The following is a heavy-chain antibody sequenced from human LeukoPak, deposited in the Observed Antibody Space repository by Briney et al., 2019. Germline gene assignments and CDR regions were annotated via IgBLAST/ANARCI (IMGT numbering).Heavy chain of an antibody. CDR3: VRDCGFHTFDY. V-gene: IGHV3-7*05. D-gene: IGHD2-21*01. CDR2: IKEDGSEK. Sequence: GGSLRLSCAASGFTFSGYWMTWVRQAPGKGLEYVVNIKEDGSEKYYVDSVKGRFAISRDNTKNSLYLQMSSLRGDDTAVYYCVRDCGFHTFDYWGQGTLVTVSS. J-gene: IGHJ4*02. CDR1: GFTFSGYW.